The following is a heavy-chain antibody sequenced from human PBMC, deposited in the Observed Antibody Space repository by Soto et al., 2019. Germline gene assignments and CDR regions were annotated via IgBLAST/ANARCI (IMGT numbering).Heavy chain of an antibody. Sequence: GGSLRLSCAASGFTFSSYAMSWVRQAPGKGLEWVSAIKGSGGSTYYADSVTGRFTISRDNSKNTLYLQMTSMSAEDTGGYVCAKDGVPAAFYDYYGMDVWGQGTTVTVSS. J-gene: IGHJ6*02. D-gene: IGHD2-2*01. CDR3: AKDGVPAAFYDYYGMDV. V-gene: IGHV3-23*01. CDR1: GFTFSSYA. CDR2: IKGSGGST.